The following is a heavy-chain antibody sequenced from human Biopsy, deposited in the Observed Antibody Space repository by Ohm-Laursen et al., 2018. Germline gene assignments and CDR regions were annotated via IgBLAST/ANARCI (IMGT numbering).Heavy chain of an antibody. CDR3: ARERGPHAGSFDR. J-gene: IGHJ5*02. Sequence: SVKVSCKASGGIFSSDAITWVRQAPGQGLEWMGGIIPMFGMANYAQKFQGRVTMTADESTTTAYMEVIRLTWEDTAVYYCARERGPHAGSFDRWGQGTLVTVSS. CDR2: IIPMFGMA. V-gene: IGHV1-69*13. D-gene: IGHD1-14*01. CDR1: GGIFSSDA.